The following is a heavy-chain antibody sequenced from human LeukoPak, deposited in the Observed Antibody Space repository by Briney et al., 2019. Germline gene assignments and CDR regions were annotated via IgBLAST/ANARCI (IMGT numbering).Heavy chain of an antibody. V-gene: IGHV4-59*11. CDR2: ISNSGST. CDR3: VRDALEAYSSYYYMDV. CDR1: GGPIISHY. J-gene: IGHJ6*03. D-gene: IGHD1-1*01. Sequence: SETLSLTCSVSGGPIISHYWSWVRQPPGKGLEWIGYISNSGSTDYNPSLRSRVTISINTYKGQFYLELSPVTAADSAIYYCVRDALEAYSSYYYMDVWGTGTTVTVSS.